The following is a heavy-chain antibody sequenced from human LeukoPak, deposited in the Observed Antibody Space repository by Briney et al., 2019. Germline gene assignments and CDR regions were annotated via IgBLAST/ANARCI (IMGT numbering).Heavy chain of an antibody. CDR2: ISAYNGNT. CDR1: GYTFTSYG. J-gene: IGHJ4*02. V-gene: IGHV1-18*04. Sequence: ASVKVSCKASGYTFTSYGISWVRQAPGQGLEWMGWISAYNGNTNYAQKLQGRVTMTTDTSTSTAYVELRSLRSDDTAVYYCARVRDVVVVAATQPDFDYWGQGTLVTVSS. D-gene: IGHD2-15*01. CDR3: ARVRDVVVVAATQPDFDY.